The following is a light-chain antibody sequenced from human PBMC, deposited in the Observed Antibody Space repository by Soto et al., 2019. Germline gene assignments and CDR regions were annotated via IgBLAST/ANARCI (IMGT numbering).Light chain of an antibody. J-gene: IGKJ1*01. CDR2: AAS. Sequence: DIQMTQSPSSLSASVGDRATITCRASQGISNNLAWYPQKTGKVPNLLIYAASTLQSGVPSRCSGSGSGGDFTRTISSLPPEDVATYYCQKYNRAPRAFGKGTKVEIK. CDR3: QKYNRAPRA. CDR1: QGISNN. V-gene: IGKV1-27*01.